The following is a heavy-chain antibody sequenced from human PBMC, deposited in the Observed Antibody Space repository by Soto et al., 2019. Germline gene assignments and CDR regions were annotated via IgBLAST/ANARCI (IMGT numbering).Heavy chain of an antibody. V-gene: IGHV3-7*01. CDR1: GFTFSSYW. D-gene: IGHD3-10*01. CDR3: ARDVGPGDI. CDR2: IKQDGSEK. J-gene: IGHJ3*02. Sequence: EVQLVESGGGLVQPGGSLRLSCAASGFTFSSYWMSWVRQAPGKGLEGVANIKQDGSEKYYVDSVKGRFTISRDNAKNSLYMQMNSLRAEDTAVYYGARDVGPGDIWGQGTMVTVSS.